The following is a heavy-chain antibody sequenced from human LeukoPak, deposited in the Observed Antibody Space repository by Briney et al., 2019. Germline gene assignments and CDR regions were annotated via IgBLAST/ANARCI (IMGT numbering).Heavy chain of an antibody. V-gene: IGHV3-11*04. CDR1: GFTFSDYY. CDR2: ISSSSNSI. J-gene: IGHJ4*02. Sequence: PGGSLRLSCAASGFTFSDYYMSWIRQAPGKGLEWVSYISSSSNSIYYADSVKGRFTISRDNAKNSLYLQMNSPRAEDTAVYYCARVRSGYWADYWGQGTLVTVSS. CDR3: ARVRSGYWADY. D-gene: IGHD3-3*01.